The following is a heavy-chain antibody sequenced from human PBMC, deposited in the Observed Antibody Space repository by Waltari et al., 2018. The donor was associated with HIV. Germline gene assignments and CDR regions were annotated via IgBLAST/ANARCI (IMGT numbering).Heavy chain of an antibody. CDR1: GGSFTSYY. Sequence: QVQLQESGPGLVRPSETLSLTCTVSGGSFTSYYWTWVRQAAGKGLEWIGLIYYTGNLNYNPSLKSRVTMSVDTYNNQFSLRLSSVTAADTAVYYCVRNLWFGEIRWFDPWGQGTLVTVSS. CDR3: VRNLWFGEIRWFDP. CDR2: IYYTGNL. J-gene: IGHJ5*02. V-gene: IGHV4-4*07. D-gene: IGHD3-10*01.